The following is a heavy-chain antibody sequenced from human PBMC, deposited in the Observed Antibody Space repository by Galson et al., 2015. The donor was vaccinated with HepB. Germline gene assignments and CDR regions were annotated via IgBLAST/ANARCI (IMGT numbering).Heavy chain of an antibody. J-gene: IGHJ2*01. CDR2: ISSSSSYI. D-gene: IGHD4-17*01. CDR1: GFTFSSYS. V-gene: IGHV3-21*01. CDR3: ARDEFPMYYGDLRGSWYFDL. Sequence: SLRLSCAASGFTFSSYSMNWVRQAPGKGLEWVSSISSSSSYIYYADSVKGRFTISRDNAKNSLYLQMNSLRAEDTAVYYCARDEFPMYYGDLRGSWYFDLWGRGTLVTVSS.